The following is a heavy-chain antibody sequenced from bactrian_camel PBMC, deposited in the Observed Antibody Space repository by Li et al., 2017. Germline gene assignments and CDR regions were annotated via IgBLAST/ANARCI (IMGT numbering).Heavy chain of an antibody. D-gene: IGHD3*01. V-gene: IGHV3S40*01. Sequence: DVQLVESGGGLVQPGGSLRLSCAASGFTFSIYWMSWVRQAPGKGLEWVSAINEGGGSTYAADSVKGRFTISEDYAKSTVSLQMNNLKSEDTALYICAADCDPRLWKASQYKYWGQGTQVTVS. J-gene: IGHJ4*01. CDR3: AADCDPRLWKASQYKY. CDR2: INEGGGST. CDR1: GFTFSIYW.